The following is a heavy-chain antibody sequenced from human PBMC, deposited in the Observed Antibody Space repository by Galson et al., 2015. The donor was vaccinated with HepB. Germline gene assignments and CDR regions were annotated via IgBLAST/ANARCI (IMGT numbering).Heavy chain of an antibody. Sequence: SLRLSCAASGFTFSTSTVNWVRQAPGKGLEWVAVISYDGTSNYYADSVEGRFTISRDDSKHTLYLQMNSLRPEDTAIYYCAKGGYYDFWSAYDSWGQGALVTVSS. CDR1: GFTFSTST. CDR3: AKGGYYDFWSAYDS. J-gene: IGHJ4*02. CDR2: ISYDGTSN. D-gene: IGHD3-3*01. V-gene: IGHV3-30*18.